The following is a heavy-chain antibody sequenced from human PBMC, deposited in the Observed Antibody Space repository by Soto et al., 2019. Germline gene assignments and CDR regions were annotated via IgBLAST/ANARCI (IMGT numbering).Heavy chain of an antibody. D-gene: IGHD5-18*01. Sequence: QVQLVQSGAEVRKPGSSVNVSCKASGGTFSNNVFIWVRQAPGQGPEWMGGLIPLFGTPKYAQNFQGRLKINADESSNTAYMQLNMLTSDDTAVYYCATRAEQLDTAMLKSLAHWGQGSLVTVSS. V-gene: IGHV1-69*01. CDR2: LIPLFGTP. CDR1: GGTFSNNV. CDR3: ATRAEQLDTAMLKSLAH. J-gene: IGHJ4*02.